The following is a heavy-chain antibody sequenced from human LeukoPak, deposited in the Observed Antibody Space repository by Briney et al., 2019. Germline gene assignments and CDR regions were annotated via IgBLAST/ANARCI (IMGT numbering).Heavy chain of an antibody. CDR1: GFTFSSYA. CDR3: ARDRGSSSLILTN. D-gene: IGHD6-13*01. V-gene: IGHV3-30-3*01. J-gene: IGHJ4*02. CDR2: ISHDGSNK. Sequence: GGSLGLSCAASGFTFSSYAMHWVRQAPGKGLEWVAVISHDGSNKYYADSVKGRFTISRDNSKNTLYLQMNSLRAEDTAVYYCARDRGSSSLILTNWGQGTLVTVSS.